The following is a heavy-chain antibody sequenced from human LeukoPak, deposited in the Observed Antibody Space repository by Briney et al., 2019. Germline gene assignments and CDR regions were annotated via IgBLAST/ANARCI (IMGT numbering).Heavy chain of an antibody. CDR3: ARGKDIVVVPATYYYYYMDV. CDR2: IFYSGST. Sequence: SETLSLTCTVSGGSISSSNYYWGWIRQPPGKGLELIGSIFYSGSTHYDPSLRSRVTISVDTSKNQFSLKLSSVTAADTAVYYCARGKDIVVVPATYYYYYMDVWGKGTTVTVSS. V-gene: IGHV4-39*01. CDR1: GGSISSSNYY. J-gene: IGHJ6*03. D-gene: IGHD2-2*01.